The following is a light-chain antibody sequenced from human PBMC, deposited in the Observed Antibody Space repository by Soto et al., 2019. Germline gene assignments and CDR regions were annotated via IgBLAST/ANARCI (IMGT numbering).Light chain of an antibody. Sequence: QAALTQSASVSGSPGQSITISCTGTTNDVGNYNFVSWYRQHPGKAPKLMIYEDNKRPSGVSNRFSGSKSGNTASLTISGLQAEDEADYYCCSYGGSSTWVFGGGTKLTVL. CDR2: EDN. CDR1: TNDVGNYNF. V-gene: IGLV2-23*01. J-gene: IGLJ3*02. CDR3: CSYGGSSTWV.